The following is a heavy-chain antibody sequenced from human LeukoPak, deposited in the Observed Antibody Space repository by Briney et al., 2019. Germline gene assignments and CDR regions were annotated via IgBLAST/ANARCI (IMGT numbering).Heavy chain of an antibody. D-gene: IGHD3-10*01. CDR3: AKDLGTLISGTYYYYFDY. Sequence: GGSLRLSCAASGFTFSGYGMHWVRQAPGKGLEWVAFIRSDGTIKYYADSVKGRFTISRDSSKNTLYLQMNSLRAEDSAVYYCAKDLGTLISGTYYYYFDYWGQGTLVTVSS. CDR1: GFTFSGYG. J-gene: IGHJ4*02. V-gene: IGHV3-30*02. CDR2: IRSDGTIK.